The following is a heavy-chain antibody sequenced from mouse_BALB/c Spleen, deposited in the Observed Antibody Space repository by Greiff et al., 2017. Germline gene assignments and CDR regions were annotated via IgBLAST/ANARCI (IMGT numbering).Heavy chain of an antibody. J-gene: IGHJ3*01. D-gene: IGHD2-4*01. Sequence: EVKLVESGGGLVQPGGSLRLSCATSGFTFTDYYMSWVRQPPGKALEWLGFIRNKANGYTTEYSASVKGRFTISRDNSQSILYLQMNTLRAEDSAAYYCARDVYDDYPWFAYWGQGTLVTVSA. CDR1: GFTFTDYY. CDR2: IRNKANGYTT. CDR3: ARDVYDDYPWFAY. V-gene: IGHV7-3*02.